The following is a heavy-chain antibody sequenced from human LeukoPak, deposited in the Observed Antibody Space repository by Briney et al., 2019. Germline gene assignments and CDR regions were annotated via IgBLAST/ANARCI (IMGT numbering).Heavy chain of an antibody. CDR1: GFTFSNYA. V-gene: IGHV3-11*01. D-gene: IGHD3-10*01. Sequence: PGGSLRLSCAASGFTFSNYAMSWVRQAPGKGLEWVSNISGSGRGGAIYYADSVKGRFTISRDNAKNSLYLQMNSLRAEDTAVYYCARGYLESLLWFGEFFDPWGQGTLVTVSS. J-gene: IGHJ5*02. CDR3: ARGYLESLLWFGEFFDP. CDR2: ISGSGRGGAI.